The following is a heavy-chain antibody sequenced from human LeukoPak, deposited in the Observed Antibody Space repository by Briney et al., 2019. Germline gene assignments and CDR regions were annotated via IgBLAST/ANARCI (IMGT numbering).Heavy chain of an antibody. V-gene: IGHV3-53*01. Sequence: GGSLRLSCAASGFTVSSNYMSWVRQAPGKGLEWVSVIYSGGSTYYADSVKGRFTISRDNSKNTLYLQMNSLRAEDTAVYYCARVSIAAAAFFGMDVWGQGTTVTVSS. CDR3: ARVSIAAAAFFGMDV. J-gene: IGHJ6*02. CDR2: IYSGGST. CDR1: GFTVSSNY. D-gene: IGHD6-13*01.